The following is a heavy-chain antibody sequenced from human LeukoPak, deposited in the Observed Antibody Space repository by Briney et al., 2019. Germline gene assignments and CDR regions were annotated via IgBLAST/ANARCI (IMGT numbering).Heavy chain of an antibody. CDR1: GDSVTTYY. CDR2: VYYSGSA. Sequence: PSETLSLTCTVSGDSVTTYYWSWIRQPPGKGLEWLGYVYYSGSATYNPSLKSRVTISVDTSKNQFSLKLSSVTAADTAVYYCATDGTQQNLLWFGEWGQGTLVTVSS. CDR3: ATDGTQQNLLWFGE. D-gene: IGHD3-10*01. J-gene: IGHJ4*02. V-gene: IGHV4-59*02.